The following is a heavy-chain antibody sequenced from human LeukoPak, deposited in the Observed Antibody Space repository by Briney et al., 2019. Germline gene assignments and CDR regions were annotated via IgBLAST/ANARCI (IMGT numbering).Heavy chain of an antibody. Sequence: GGSLRLSCAASGFTFSSYAMHWVRQAPGKGLEWVAVISYDGSNKYYADSVKGRFTISRDNSKNTLYLQMNSLRAEDTAVYYCARDRVQYYGSGSFPDYWGQGTLVAVSS. CDR1: GFTFSSYA. J-gene: IGHJ4*02. CDR2: ISYDGSNK. D-gene: IGHD3-10*01. V-gene: IGHV3-30*04. CDR3: ARDRVQYYGSGSFPDY.